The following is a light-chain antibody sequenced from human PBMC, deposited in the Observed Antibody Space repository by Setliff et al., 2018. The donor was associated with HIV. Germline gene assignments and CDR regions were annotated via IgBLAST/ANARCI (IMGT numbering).Light chain of an antibody. CDR2: EIT. CDR1: SSDVGNNNY. CDR3: CSYTGSSSYV. J-gene: IGLJ1*01. Sequence: QSALTQPASVSGSPGQSITIPCTGTSSDVGNNNYVSWYQQHPGRAPKLILYEITKRPSGVSNRFSGSKSGNTASLTISGLQAEDEADYYCCSYTGSSSYVFGGGTKVTVL. V-gene: IGLV2-23*02.